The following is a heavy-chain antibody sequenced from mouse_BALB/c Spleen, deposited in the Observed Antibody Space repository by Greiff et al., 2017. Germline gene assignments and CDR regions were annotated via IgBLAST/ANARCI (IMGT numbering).Heavy chain of an antibody. CDR1: GFSLTSYG. Sequence: QVQLKESGPGLVAPSQSLSITCTVSGFSLTSYGVHWVRQPPGKGLEWLGVIWAGGSTNYNSALMSRLSISKDNSKSQVFLKMNSLQTDDTAMYYCARVPDYYGSSLDYWGQGTTLTVSS. CDR2: IWAGGST. V-gene: IGHV2-9*02. J-gene: IGHJ2*01. CDR3: ARVPDYYGSSLDY. D-gene: IGHD1-1*01.